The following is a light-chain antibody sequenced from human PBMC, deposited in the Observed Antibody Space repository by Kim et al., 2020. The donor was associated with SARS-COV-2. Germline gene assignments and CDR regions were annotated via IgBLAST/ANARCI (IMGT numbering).Light chain of an antibody. CDR3: SSYAGSNDLV. J-gene: IGLJ2*01. V-gene: IGLV2-11*01. CDR2: DVS. CDR1: SSDVGGYNY. Sequence: QSALTQPRSVSGSPGQSITISCTGTSSDVGGYNYVTWYQQHPGKAPKVIIYDVSKRPSGIPDRFSGSKSGNTASLTISGLQTEDEGDYHCSSYAGSNDLVFGGGTQLTVL.